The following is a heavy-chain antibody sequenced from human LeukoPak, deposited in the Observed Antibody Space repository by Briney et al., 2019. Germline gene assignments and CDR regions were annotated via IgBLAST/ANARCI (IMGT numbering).Heavy chain of an antibody. CDR1: GYTFTSYD. V-gene: IGHV1-18*01. Sequence: VASVKVSCKASGYTFTSYDIIWVRQAPGRGLEWMGWISAYNGNTNYAQKLQGRVTMTTDSSTSTVYMELRSLRSDDTAVYYCARSTVVTRYGDYWGQGTLVTVSS. J-gene: IGHJ4*02. CDR2: ISAYNGNT. CDR3: ARSTVVTRYGDY. D-gene: IGHD4-23*01.